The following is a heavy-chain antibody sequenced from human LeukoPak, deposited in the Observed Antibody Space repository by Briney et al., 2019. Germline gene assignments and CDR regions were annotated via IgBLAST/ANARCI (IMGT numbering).Heavy chain of an antibody. V-gene: IGHV1-46*01. CDR2: INPSGGST. J-gene: IGHJ4*02. Sequence: ASVKVSCKASGYTFTSYYMHWVRQAPGQGLEWMGIINPSGGSTSYAQKFQGRVTMTRDTSTSTVYMELSSLRSEDTAVYYCARGHVEEQWLFIQRYYYDSSHYYFDYWGQGTLVTVSS. CDR1: GYTFTSYY. CDR3: ARGHVEEQWLFIQRYYYDSSHYYFDY. D-gene: IGHD3-22*01.